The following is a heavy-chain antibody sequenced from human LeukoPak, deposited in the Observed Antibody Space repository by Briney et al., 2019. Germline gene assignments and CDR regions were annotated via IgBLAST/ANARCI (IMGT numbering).Heavy chain of an antibody. CDR2: INHSGST. CDR1: GFTFSDYW. J-gene: IGHJ4*02. D-gene: IGHD5-12*01. CDR3: ARPYSGYDYAFDY. Sequence: GSLRLSCAASGFTFSDYWMTWVRQAPGKGLEWIGEINHSGSTNYNPSLKSRVTISVDTSKNQFSLKLSSVTAADTAVYYCARPYSGYDYAFDYWGQRTLVTVSS. V-gene: IGHV4-34*01.